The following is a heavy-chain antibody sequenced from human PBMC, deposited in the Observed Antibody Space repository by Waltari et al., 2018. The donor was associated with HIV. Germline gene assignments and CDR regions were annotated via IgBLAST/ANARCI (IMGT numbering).Heavy chain of an antibody. CDR1: GYTFTSYG. V-gene: IGHV1-18*01. Sequence: QVQLVQSGAEVKKPGASVKVSCKGFGYTFTSYGISWVRQAPGQGLEWRGWISPYNGNTNYAQKLRGRVTMTTDTSTSTAYMELISLTSDDTAVYYGARGGMSGTGVDYWGQGTLVTVSS. CDR2: ISPYNGNT. D-gene: IGHD1-1*01. J-gene: IGHJ4*02. CDR3: ARGGMSGTGVDY.